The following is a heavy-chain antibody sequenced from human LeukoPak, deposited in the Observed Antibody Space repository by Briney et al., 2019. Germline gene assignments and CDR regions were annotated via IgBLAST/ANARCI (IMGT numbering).Heavy chain of an antibody. Sequence: QPGGSLRLSCAASGFTFSSYWMSWVRQAPGKGLEWVANIKQDGSEKYYVDSVKGRFTISRDNAKNSPYLQMNSLRAEDTAVYYCARFSSGWHTNFDYWGQGTLVTVSS. CDR2: IKQDGSEK. V-gene: IGHV3-7*01. J-gene: IGHJ4*02. CDR3: ARFSSGWHTNFDY. D-gene: IGHD6-19*01. CDR1: GFTFSSYW.